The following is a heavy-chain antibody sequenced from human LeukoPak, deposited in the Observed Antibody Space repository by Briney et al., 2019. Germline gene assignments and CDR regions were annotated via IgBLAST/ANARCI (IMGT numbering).Heavy chain of an antibody. J-gene: IGHJ3*02. Sequence: ASVKVSCKTSGYTFTGYYIHWVRQAPGQGLQWLGWINPNSGGTNYAQNFQGGVTVTRDTSTATAYMELRWLTSDDTAVYYCARDLFTRKTLGNWDSRAFHNWGQGTMVTVSS. CDR2: INPNSGGT. V-gene: IGHV1-2*02. CDR3: ARDLFTRKTLGNWDSRAFHN. D-gene: IGHD1-14*01. CDR1: GYTFTGYY.